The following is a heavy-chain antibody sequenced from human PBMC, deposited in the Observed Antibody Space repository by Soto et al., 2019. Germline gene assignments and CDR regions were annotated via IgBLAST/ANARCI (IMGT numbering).Heavy chain of an antibody. J-gene: IGHJ4*02. D-gene: IGHD7-27*01. CDR2: IYYSGST. CDR1: SGSISSGGYY. Sequence: PSETLSLTCTVSSGSISSGGYYWSWIRQHPGKGLEWIGYIYYSGSTYYNPSLKSRVTISVDTSKSQFSLKLSSVAAADTAMYYCAMRASGEPPYYFDSWGQGTLVTVSS. V-gene: IGHV4-31*03. CDR3: AMRASGEPPYYFDS.